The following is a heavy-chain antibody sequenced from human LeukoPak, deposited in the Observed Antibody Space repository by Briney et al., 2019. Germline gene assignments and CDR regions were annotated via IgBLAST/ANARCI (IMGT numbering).Heavy chain of an antibody. CDR3: ARHPIAARLLDY. V-gene: IGHV4-39*01. Sequence: SETLSLTCTVSGGSISSSSYYWGWIRQPPGKGLEWIGSIYYSGSTYYNPSLKSRVTISVDTSKNQFSLKLSSVTAADTAVYYCARHPIAARLLDYWGQGTLVTVSS. CDR1: GGSISSSSYY. CDR2: IYYSGST. J-gene: IGHJ4*02. D-gene: IGHD6-6*01.